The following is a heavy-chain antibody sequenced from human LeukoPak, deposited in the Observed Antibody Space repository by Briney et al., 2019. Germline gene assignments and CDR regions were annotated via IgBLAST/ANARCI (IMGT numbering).Heavy chain of an antibody. CDR3: ARPPYPYYYDSSDEWAFDI. D-gene: IGHD3-22*01. CDR2: IDPEDGKA. CDR1: GYTLTELS. V-gene: IGHV1-24*01. J-gene: IGHJ3*02. Sequence: ASVKVSCKVSGYTLTELSMHWVRQAPGKGLEWMGGIDPEDGKAIFAQKFQGRFSMTEDTSTDTAYMELSSVRSEDSAVYYCARPPYPYYYDSSDEWAFDIWGQGTMVTVSS.